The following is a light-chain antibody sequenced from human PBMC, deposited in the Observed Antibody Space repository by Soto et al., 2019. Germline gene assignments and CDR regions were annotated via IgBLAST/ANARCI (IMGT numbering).Light chain of an antibody. J-gene: IGLJ2*01. CDR2: DVS. V-gene: IGLV2-11*01. CDR3: CSYAGSYTSS. Sequence: QSALTQPRSVSGSPGQSVTISCTGTSSDVGGYNYVSWYQQHPGKAPKLMIYDVSKRPSGVPDRFSGSKSGNTASLTISGLQAEYEADYYCCSYAGSYTSSFGGGTKLTVL. CDR1: SSDVGGYNY.